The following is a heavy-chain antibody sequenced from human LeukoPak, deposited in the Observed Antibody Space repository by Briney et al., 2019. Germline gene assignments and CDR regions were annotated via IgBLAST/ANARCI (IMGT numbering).Heavy chain of an antibody. Sequence: SETLSLTCTVSGGSISSYYWSWIRQPAGKGLEWIGRIYTSGSTNYNPSLKSRVTISVDTSKNQFSLKLSSVTAADTAVYYCARETMSGYCSSTSCYDAAYYYYYYMDVWGKGTTVTISS. D-gene: IGHD2-2*01. J-gene: IGHJ6*03. V-gene: IGHV4-4*07. CDR3: ARETMSGYCSSTSCYDAAYYYYYYMDV. CDR1: GGSISSYY. CDR2: IYTSGST.